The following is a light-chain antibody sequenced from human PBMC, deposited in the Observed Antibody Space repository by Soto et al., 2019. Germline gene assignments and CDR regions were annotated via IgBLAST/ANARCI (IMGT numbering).Light chain of an antibody. V-gene: IGLV1-40*01. CDR1: SSNIGAGYD. CDR2: GNT. Sequence: QSVLTQPPSVSGAPGQRVTISGTGSSSNIGAGYDVHWYQQLPGRAPKLLISGNTNRPSGVPDRFSGSKSGTSASLAITGLQAEDEADYYCLSFDSSLSVVFGGGTKLTVL. CDR3: LSFDSSLSVV. J-gene: IGLJ2*01.